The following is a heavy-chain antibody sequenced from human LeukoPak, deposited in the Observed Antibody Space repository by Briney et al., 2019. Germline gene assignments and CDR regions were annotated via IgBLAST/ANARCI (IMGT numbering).Heavy chain of an antibody. CDR3: VRGHITLTL. Sequence: GGSLRLSCAASGFSVSSNYMSWVRQAPGKGLECVSVIYSGGTSYYADSVKGRFTIRRDNSKNTLYLQMNSLRAEDTAVYYCVRGHITLTLWGQGTLVTVSS. D-gene: IGHD3-22*01. CDR1: GFSVSSNY. CDR2: IYSGGTS. V-gene: IGHV3-53*01. J-gene: IGHJ4*02.